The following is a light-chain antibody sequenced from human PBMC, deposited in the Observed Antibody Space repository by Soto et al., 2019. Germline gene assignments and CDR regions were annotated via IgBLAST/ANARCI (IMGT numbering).Light chain of an antibody. Sequence: ENVLTQSPGTLSLSPGERATLSCRASQSVSRNFLAWYRQKTGQATRLLIFSASTRATGIPDRFSGSGSGTDFTVTISTLEPEDFAVYSCHQYGGSPLSVGGGTMVEIK. CDR3: HQYGGSPLS. V-gene: IGKV3-20*01. CDR2: SAS. CDR1: QSVSRNF. J-gene: IGKJ4*01.